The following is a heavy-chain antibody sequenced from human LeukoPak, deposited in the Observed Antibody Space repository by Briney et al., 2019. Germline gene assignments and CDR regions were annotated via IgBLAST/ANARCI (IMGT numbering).Heavy chain of an antibody. CDR1: GFTFSNYW. J-gene: IGHJ6*02. CDR3: ARRNAMDV. CDR2: INRDGSER. Sequence: GGSLRLSCAASGFTFSNYWMTWVRQAPGKGLEWVANINRDGSERYYVDSVKGRFTISRDDAKSSLYLQMNSLRAEDAAVYYCARRNAMDVWGQGTSVIVFS. V-gene: IGHV3-7*03.